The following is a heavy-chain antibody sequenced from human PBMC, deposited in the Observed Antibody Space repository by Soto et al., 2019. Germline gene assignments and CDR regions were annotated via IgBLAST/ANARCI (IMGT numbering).Heavy chain of an antibody. D-gene: IGHD3-3*01. V-gene: IGHV3-73*01. J-gene: IGHJ6*02. Sequence: LRLSCAASGFTFSGSAMHWVRQASGKGLEWVGRIRSKANSYATAYAASVKGRFTISRDDSKNTAYLQMNSLKTEDTAVYYCTRHDSNYDFWSGSPPRYGMDVWRQGTTVTVS. CDR3: TRHDSNYDFWSGSPPRYGMDV. CDR1: GFTFSGSA. CDR2: IRSKANSYAT.